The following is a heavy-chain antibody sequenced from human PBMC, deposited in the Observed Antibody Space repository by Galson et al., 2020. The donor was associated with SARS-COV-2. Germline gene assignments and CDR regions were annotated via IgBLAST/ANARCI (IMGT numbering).Heavy chain of an antibody. Sequence: ETTETLSLTCTVSGGSISSGGYYWSWIRQHPGKGLEWIGYIYYSGSTYYNPSLKSRVTISVDTSKNQFSLKLSSVTAADTAAYYCARGEAGGNRYYYYYYGMDVRGQGTTVTVSS. J-gene: IGHJ6*02. CDR3: ARGEAGGNRYYYYYYGMDV. CDR1: GGSISSGGYY. V-gene: IGHV4-31*03. D-gene: IGHD3-16*01. CDR2: IYYSGST.